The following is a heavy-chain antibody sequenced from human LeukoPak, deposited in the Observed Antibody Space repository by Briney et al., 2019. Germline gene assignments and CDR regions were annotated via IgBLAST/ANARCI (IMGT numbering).Heavy chain of an antibody. CDR3: ARLGSYYDNNGYYYNTLDC. V-gene: IGHV1-69*13. J-gene: IGHJ4*02. Sequence: HRASVKVSCKASGGTFSTYAISWVRQAPGQGLEWMGGIIPIFDTPNYAQKFQGRVTITADESTSTAYLELSSLRSEDTAVYYRARLGSYYDNNGYYYNTLDCWGQGTLVSVSS. CDR2: IIPIFDTP. D-gene: IGHD3-22*01. CDR1: GGTFSTYA.